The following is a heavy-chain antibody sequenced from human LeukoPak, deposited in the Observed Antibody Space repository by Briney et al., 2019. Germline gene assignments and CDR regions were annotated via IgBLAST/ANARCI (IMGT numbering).Heavy chain of an antibody. CDR3: ARDGAEALRFLEWSSKTRAFDI. CDR1: GYTFTSYD. J-gene: IGHJ3*02. V-gene: IGHV1-2*02. Sequence: ASAKVSCKASGYTFTSYDINWVRQATGQGLEWMGWINPNSGGTNYAQKFQGRVTMTRDTSISTAYMELSRLRSDDTAVYYCARDGAEALRFLEWSSKTRAFDIWGQGTMVTVSS. D-gene: IGHD3-3*01. CDR2: INPNSGGT.